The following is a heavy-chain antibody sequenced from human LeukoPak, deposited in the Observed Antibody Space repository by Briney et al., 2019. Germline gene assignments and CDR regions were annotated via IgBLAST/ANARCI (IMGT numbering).Heavy chain of an antibody. CDR3: ARELWFGEFHFDS. CDR2: IYYNGDA. V-gene: IGHV4-39*07. J-gene: IGHJ4*02. CDR1: GGFISSSTYNY. D-gene: IGHD3-10*01. Sequence: SETLSLTCTVSGGFISSSTYNYWGWIRQPPGKGLEWIASIYYNGDAYYNPSLQSRVTISVDTSKNQFSLNLDSVTAADTAVYYCARELWFGEFHFDSWGQGTQVTVSS.